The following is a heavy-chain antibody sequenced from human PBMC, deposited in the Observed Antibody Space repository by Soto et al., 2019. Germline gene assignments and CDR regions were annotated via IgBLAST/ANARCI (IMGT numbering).Heavy chain of an antibody. D-gene: IGHD2-8*01. Sequence: SEALSLTWAVSAGSISSYYCIWIRQPPAKGLEWIGYMHSRGLSNYNPSLKSRATILLDTSKAQFSLTLSSVTAADTAISYCARLDPNNLPGLSYAYHYIGVWAKGATVTVSS. CDR2: MHSRGLS. CDR3: ARLDPNNLPGLSYAYHYIGV. V-gene: IGHV4-59*08. J-gene: IGHJ6*03. CDR1: AGSISSYY.